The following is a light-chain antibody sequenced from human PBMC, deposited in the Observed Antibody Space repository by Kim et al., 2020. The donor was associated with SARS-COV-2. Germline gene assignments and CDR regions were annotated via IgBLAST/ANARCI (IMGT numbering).Light chain of an antibody. Sequence: SAAVGDRVTLTCRASHNINRWLAWYQQRPGNAPHLLIYKASTLESGVPSRFSGSGSETEFTLTINNLQPDDFATYHCQQYSSHPHTFGQGTKLEI. J-gene: IGKJ2*01. CDR2: KAS. CDR3: QQYSSHPHT. CDR1: HNINRW. V-gene: IGKV1-5*03.